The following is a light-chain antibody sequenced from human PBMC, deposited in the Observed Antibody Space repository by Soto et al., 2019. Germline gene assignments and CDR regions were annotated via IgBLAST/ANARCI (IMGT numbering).Light chain of an antibody. V-gene: IGKV3-15*01. J-gene: IGKJ1*01. CDR3: QQYNNGPPWT. CDR2: GAS. Sequence: EIVMTQSPATLSVSPGERATLSCRASQSVSNNLAWYQQKAGQAPRLLIYGASTRATGIPARFSGSGSGTEFTLTISSLQSEDFAVYYCQQYNNGPPWTFGQGTKVEIK. CDR1: QSVSNN.